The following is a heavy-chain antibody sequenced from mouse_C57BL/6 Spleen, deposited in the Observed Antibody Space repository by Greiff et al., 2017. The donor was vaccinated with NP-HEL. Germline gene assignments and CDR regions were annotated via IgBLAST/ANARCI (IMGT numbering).Heavy chain of an antibody. Sequence: QVQLQQSGPELVKPGASVKISCKASGYAFSSSWMNWVKQRPGKGLEWIGRIYPGDGDTNYNGKFKGKATLTADKSSSTAYMQLSSLTSEDSAVYFCARRGRGGYCDDWGTGTTVTVSS. CDR2: IYPGDGDT. J-gene: IGHJ1*03. CDR3: ARRGRGGYCDD. CDR1: GYAFSSSW. V-gene: IGHV1-82*01. D-gene: IGHD3-3*01.